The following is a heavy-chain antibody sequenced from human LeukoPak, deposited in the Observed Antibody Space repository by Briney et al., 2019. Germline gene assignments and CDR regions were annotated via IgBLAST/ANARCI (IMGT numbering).Heavy chain of an antibody. D-gene: IGHD1-26*01. CDR3: ARHFSGSFAWYFDL. Sequence: ASVKVSCKASGYTFTSYGISWVRQAPGQGLEWMGWISAYNGNTNYAQKLQGRVTMTTDTSTSTAYMELRSLRSDDTAMYYCARHFSGSFAWYFDLWGRGTLVTVSS. CDR2: ISAYNGNT. CDR1: GYTFTSYG. V-gene: IGHV1-18*01. J-gene: IGHJ2*01.